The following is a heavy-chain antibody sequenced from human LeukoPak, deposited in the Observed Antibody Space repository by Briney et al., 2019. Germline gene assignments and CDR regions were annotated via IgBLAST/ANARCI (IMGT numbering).Heavy chain of an antibody. D-gene: IGHD5-18*01. J-gene: IGHJ4*02. CDR1: GDSISRFY. Sequence: ETLSLTCTVSGDSISRFYWSWVRQAPGKGLEWVGHIKSNTDGGTTDYAAPVKGRFTISRDDSKNTLYLQMNSLEIEDTAVYYCTTGTWIQLWLADFWGQGTLVTVSS. V-gene: IGHV3-15*01. CDR2: IKSNTDGGTT. CDR3: TTGTWIQLWLADF.